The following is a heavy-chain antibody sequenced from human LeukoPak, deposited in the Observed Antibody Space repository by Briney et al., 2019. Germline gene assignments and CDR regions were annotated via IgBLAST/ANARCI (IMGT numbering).Heavy chain of an antibody. V-gene: IGHV7-4-1*02. D-gene: IGHD2-8*02. CDR3: AKEGGVAAPNF. J-gene: IGHJ4*02. Sequence: ASVKVSCKASGYPFTTYAMNWVRQAPGQGLEWMGWINTNTGNPAYAQGFTGRFVFSLDTSVNTAYLQIISLKAEDTAVYYCAKEGGVAAPNFWGQGTLVTVSS. CDR2: INTNTGNP. CDR1: GYPFTTYA.